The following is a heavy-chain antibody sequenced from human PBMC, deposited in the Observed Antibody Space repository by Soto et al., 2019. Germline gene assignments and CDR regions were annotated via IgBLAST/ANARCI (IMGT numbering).Heavy chain of an antibody. CDR2: SNSSGGST. CDR3: ARAPCIHLEWLFCRGFSRYYGMDV. V-gene: IGHV1-46*04. Sequence: ASLKVSCKASGYTFTSYYMHCLRHAPGQGLEWRGISNSSGGSTSYARKLQGGVSRTGETCTSTAYMELSSLSSEDTAVYYCARAPCIHLEWLFCRGFSRYYGMDVWGQGTTVTSP. J-gene: IGHJ6*02. CDR1: GYTFTSYY. D-gene: IGHD3-3*01.